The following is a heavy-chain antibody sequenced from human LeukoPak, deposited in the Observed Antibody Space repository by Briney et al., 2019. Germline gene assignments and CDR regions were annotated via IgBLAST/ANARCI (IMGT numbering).Heavy chain of an antibody. CDR2: ISGSGGST. D-gene: IGHD3-10*01. Sequence: GGSLRLSCAASGFTFNRYNMNWVRQAPGKGLEWVSAISGSGGSTYYADSVKGRFTISRDNSKNTLYLQMNSLRAEDTAVYYCAKDSLLWFGELGDWGQGTLVAVSS. CDR1: GFTFNRYN. J-gene: IGHJ4*02. V-gene: IGHV3-23*01. CDR3: AKDSLLWFGELGD.